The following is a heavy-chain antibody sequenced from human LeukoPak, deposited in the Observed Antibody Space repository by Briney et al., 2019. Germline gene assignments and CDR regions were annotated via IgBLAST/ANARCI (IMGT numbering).Heavy chain of an antibody. V-gene: IGHV4-39*01. Sequence: PSETLFLTCTVSGGSINSSSYYWGWIRQPPGKGLEWIGSIYYSGSTYYNPSLKSRVTISVDTSKNQFSLKLSSVTAADTAVYYCGKGVRGVINGFDYWGQGTLVTVSS. D-gene: IGHD3-10*01. J-gene: IGHJ4*02. CDR3: GKGVRGVINGFDY. CDR2: IYYSGST. CDR1: GGSINSSSYY.